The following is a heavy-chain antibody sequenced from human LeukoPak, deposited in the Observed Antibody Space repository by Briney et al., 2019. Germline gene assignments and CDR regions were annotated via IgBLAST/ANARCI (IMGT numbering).Heavy chain of an antibody. CDR1: GGSISIYY. V-gene: IGHV4-59*01. D-gene: IGHD1-1*01. CDR2: IYYSGST. J-gene: IGHJ4*02. Sequence: SETLSLTCTVSGGSISIYYWSWIRQPPGKGLEWIGYIYYSGSTNYNPSLKSRVTISVDTSKNQFSLKLSSVTAADTAVYYCARAKELAEFDYWGQGTLVTVSS. CDR3: ARAKELAEFDY.